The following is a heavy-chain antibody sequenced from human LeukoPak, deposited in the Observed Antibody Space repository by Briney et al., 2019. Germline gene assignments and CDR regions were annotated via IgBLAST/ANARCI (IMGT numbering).Heavy chain of an antibody. CDR1: GYSISNSYY. J-gene: IGHJ4*02. Sequence: SETLSLTCAVSGYSISNSYYWSWIRQPPGKGLEWIGYIYYSGSTYYNPSLKSRVTISVDTSKNQFSLKLSSVTAADTAVYYCARESRFLEWSADYWGQGTLVTVSS. D-gene: IGHD3-3*01. V-gene: IGHV4-30-4*08. CDR3: ARESRFLEWSADY. CDR2: IYYSGST.